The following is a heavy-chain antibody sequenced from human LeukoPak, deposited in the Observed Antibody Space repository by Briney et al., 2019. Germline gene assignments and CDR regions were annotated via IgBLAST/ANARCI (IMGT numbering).Heavy chain of an antibody. J-gene: IGHJ4*02. Sequence: GSLRFSSSASAFSFSCFAMSRVPQAPGKGREWFSAITDSGGSTYHADSVKGRFTISRDNSKNTLFLQMNSLRVEDTAIYYCAKGSSSSRPYYFDFWGQGTLVTVSS. CDR1: AFSFSCFA. D-gene: IGHD6-6*01. CDR3: AKGSSSSRPYYFDF. CDR2: ITDSGGST. V-gene: IGHV3-23*01.